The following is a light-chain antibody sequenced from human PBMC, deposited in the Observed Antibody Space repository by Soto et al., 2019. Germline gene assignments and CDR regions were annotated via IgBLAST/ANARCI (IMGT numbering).Light chain of an antibody. V-gene: IGLV7-46*01. Sequence: QAVVTQQPSLTVSPGRTVTLTCASSTGAVTSGHYPYWFQHKPGQAHRTLIYDNGSKRSSTPARFSGSLLGGKAGLTLSRAQHDDEDDYYCLVSYRGPRMFGGGTKLTVL. J-gene: IGLJ3*02. CDR2: DNG. CDR1: TGAVTSGHY. CDR3: LVSYRGPRM.